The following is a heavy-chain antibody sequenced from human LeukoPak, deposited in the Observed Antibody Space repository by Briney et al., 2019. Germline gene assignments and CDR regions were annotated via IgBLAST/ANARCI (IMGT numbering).Heavy chain of an antibody. V-gene: IGHV3-23*01. CDR3: ARAPVTSCRGAFCYPFDY. J-gene: IGHJ4*02. CDR1: GFALSSYA. Sequence: GGSLRLSCAASGFALSSYAMSWVRQAPGKGLEWVSATSSSDAGTHHAESVRGRFTISRDNSKNTLYLQMNRLRVEDAAVYYCARAPVTSCRGAFCYPFDYWGQGTLVTVSS. CDR2: TSSSDAGT. D-gene: IGHD2-15*01.